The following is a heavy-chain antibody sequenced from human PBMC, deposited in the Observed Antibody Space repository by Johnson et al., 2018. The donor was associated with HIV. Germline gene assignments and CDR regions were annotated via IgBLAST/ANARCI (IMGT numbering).Heavy chain of an antibody. D-gene: IGHD2-15*01. CDR2: INWNGGST. Sequence: VQLVESGGGVVRPGGSLRLSCAASGFTFDDYGMSWVRQAPGKGLEWVSGINWNGGSTGYADALKGRFTISRDNDKNSLYLQMNSLRAEDTAVYYCARKVVVVAAAAGDAFDIWGQGTMVTVSS. V-gene: IGHV3-20*04. CDR1: GFTFDDYG. J-gene: IGHJ3*02. CDR3: ARKVVVVAAAAGDAFDI.